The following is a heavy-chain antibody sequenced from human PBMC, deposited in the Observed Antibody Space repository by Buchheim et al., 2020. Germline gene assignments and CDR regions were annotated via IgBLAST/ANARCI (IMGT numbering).Heavy chain of an antibody. D-gene: IGHD6-19*01. CDR1: GYTFTSYY. J-gene: IGHJ6*02. CDR2: INPSGGST. CDR3: ARMSSGPLYYYYGMDV. Sequence: QVQLVQSGAEVKKPGASVKVSCKASGYTFTSYYMHWVRQAPGQGLEWMGIINPSGGSTSYAQKFQGRVTMTRATSTSTVYMELSSLRSEDTAVYYCARMSSGPLYYYYGMDVWGQGTT. V-gene: IGHV1-46*01.